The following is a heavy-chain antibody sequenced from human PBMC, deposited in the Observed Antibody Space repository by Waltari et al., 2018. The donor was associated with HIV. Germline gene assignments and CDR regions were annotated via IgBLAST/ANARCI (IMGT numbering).Heavy chain of an antibody. J-gene: IGHJ4*02. CDR1: GGSISSSSYY. V-gene: IGHV4-39*01. CDR3: ARSPALGIAAAGLFDY. D-gene: IGHD6-13*01. Sequence: QLQLQESGPGLVKPSETLSLTCTVSGGSISSSSYYWGWIRQPPGKGLEWIGSIYYSGSTYYNPSLKSRVTISVDTSKNQFSLKLSSVTAADTAVYYCARSPALGIAAAGLFDYWGQGTLVTVSS. CDR2: IYYSGST.